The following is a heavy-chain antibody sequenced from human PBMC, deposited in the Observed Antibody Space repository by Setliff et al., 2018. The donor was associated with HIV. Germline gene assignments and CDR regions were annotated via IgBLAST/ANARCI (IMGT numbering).Heavy chain of an antibody. Sequence: ASVKVSCKASGGTFRNNAINWVRQAPGQGLEWMGGIIPIFGTPNYAQKFQGRVTITAEASTSTVYMELSSLRSEDTAVYYCARTLGISSDSNRFDYWGQGTLVTVSS. CDR3: ARTLGISSDSNRFDY. V-gene: IGHV1-69*13. CDR2: IIPIFGTP. D-gene: IGHD4-4*01. J-gene: IGHJ4*02. CDR1: GGTFRNNA.